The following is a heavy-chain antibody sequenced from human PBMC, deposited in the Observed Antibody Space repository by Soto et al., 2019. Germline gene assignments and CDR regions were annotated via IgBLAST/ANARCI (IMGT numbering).Heavy chain of an antibody. Sequence: SETLSLTCTVSGGSISSYYWSWIRQPPGKGLEWIGYIYYSGSTNYNPSLKSRVTISVDTSKNQFSLKLSSVTAADTAVYYCARGPGILNPWGQGTLVTVSS. CDR3: ARGPGILNP. V-gene: IGHV4-59*08. CDR2: IYYSGST. J-gene: IGHJ5*02. CDR1: GGSISSYY. D-gene: IGHD3-9*01.